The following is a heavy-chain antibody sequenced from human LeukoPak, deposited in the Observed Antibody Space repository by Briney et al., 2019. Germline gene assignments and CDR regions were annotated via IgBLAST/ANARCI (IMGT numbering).Heavy chain of an antibody. CDR3: AKGGRDGYNYLGY. CDR2: INHSGST. V-gene: IGHV4-34*01. CDR1: GGSFSGYY. D-gene: IGHD5-24*01. J-gene: IGHJ4*02. Sequence: SETLSLTCAVYGGSFSGYYWSWIRQPPGKGLEWIGEINHSGSTNYNPSLKSRVTISVDTSKNQFSLKLSSVTAADTAVYYCAKGGRDGYNYLGYWGQGTLVTVSS.